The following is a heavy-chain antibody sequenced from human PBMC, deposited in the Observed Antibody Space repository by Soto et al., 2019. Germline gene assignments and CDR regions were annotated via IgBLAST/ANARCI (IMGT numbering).Heavy chain of an antibody. CDR3: ARDPGIAAAGRSWDYYYMDV. V-gene: IGHV1-18*01. Sequence: ASVKVSCKASGYTFTSYGISWVRQAPGQGLEWMGWISAYNGNTNYAQKLQGRVTMTTDTSTSTAYMELRSLRSDDTAVYYCARDPGIAAAGRSWDYYYMDVWGKGTTVTVSS. CDR1: GYTFTSYG. D-gene: IGHD6-13*01. CDR2: ISAYNGNT. J-gene: IGHJ6*03.